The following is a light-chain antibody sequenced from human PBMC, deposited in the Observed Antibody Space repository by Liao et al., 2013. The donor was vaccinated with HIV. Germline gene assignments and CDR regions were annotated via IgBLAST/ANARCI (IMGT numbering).Light chain of an antibody. CDR1: KLDTKY. CDR3: QAWDSSTVV. Sequence: SFALTQPPSMSVSPGQTASITCSGDKLDTKYVSWYQKRPGQTPALVISQDNKRPSGIPERFSASNSGDTATLTISGTQAMDEADYYCQAWDSSTVVFGGGTKLTVL. V-gene: IGLV3-1*01. CDR2: QDN. J-gene: IGLJ2*01.